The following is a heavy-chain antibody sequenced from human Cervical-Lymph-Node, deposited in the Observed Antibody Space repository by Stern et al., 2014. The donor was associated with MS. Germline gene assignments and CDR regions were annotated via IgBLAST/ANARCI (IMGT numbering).Heavy chain of an antibody. CDR1: GFTFSNYG. Sequence: VQLVESGGGVVQPGRSLRLSCAASGFTFSNYGMHWVRQAPGKGLEWVAVISNDGSYKLYADSVKGRFPISRDNSNHTLNLQMNSLSSEDTAVYYCAKSASNFAYYYYGMDVWGQGTTVTVSS. V-gene: IGHV3-30*18. J-gene: IGHJ6*02. D-gene: IGHD4-11*01. CDR2: ISNDGSYK. CDR3: AKSASNFAYYYYGMDV.